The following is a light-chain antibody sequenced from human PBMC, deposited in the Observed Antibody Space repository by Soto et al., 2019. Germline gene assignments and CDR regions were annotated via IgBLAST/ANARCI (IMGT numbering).Light chain of an antibody. CDR1: HSVTSDY. V-gene: IGKV3-15*01. Sequence: EIVLTQSQGTLSLSPVEGATLXWRASHSVTSDYLAWYQQKPGQAPRLLIYGATKRATGIPARFSGSGSGTEFTLTISSLQSEDFAVYYCQQYNNWPPITFGQGTRLEIK. J-gene: IGKJ5*01. CDR2: GAT. CDR3: QQYNNWPPIT.